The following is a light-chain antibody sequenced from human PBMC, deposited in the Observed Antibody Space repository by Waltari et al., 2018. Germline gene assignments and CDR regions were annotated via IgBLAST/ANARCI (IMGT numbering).Light chain of an antibody. Sequence: QSALTQPAAVSGSPGQSVTISRTGASSATGRYDIVSWYQQHPGNAPKLVISDVSKRPSGVSDRFSGSKSGDTASLTISGLQFEDEADYYCCSYAGNYVWVFGGGTRLTVL. V-gene: IGLV2-23*02. J-gene: IGLJ3*02. CDR1: SSATGRYDI. CDR3: CSYAGNYVWV. CDR2: DVS.